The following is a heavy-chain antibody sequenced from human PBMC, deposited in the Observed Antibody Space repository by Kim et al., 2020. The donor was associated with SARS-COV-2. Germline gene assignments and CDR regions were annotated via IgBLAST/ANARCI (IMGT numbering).Heavy chain of an antibody. Sequence: SETLSLTCTVSGDSISGYYWSWIRQSAGKRLEWIGRISTSGGPSYNPSLKSRVTMSVDTSKNQFSVKMSSVNAADTAVYYFVQSGVSSIAACPYYHYYM. V-gene: IGHV4-4*07. CDR1: GDSISGYY. J-gene: IGHJ6*03. CDR3: VQSGVSSIAACPYYHYYM. D-gene: IGHD6-6*01. CDR2: ISTSGGP.